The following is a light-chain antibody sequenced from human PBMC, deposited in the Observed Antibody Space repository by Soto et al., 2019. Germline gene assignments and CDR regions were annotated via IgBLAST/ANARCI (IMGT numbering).Light chain of an antibody. CDR3: QQRSNWPVT. V-gene: IGKV3-11*01. J-gene: IGKJ1*01. CDR2: DAS. CDR1: QSVSSY. Sequence: EIVLTQSPGTLSLSPGERATLSCRASQSVSSYLAWYQQKPGHAPRLLIYDASTRATGISARFSGSGSGKDFTLTISSLEPEDFEVYYCQQRSNWPVTCGQGTKVEGK.